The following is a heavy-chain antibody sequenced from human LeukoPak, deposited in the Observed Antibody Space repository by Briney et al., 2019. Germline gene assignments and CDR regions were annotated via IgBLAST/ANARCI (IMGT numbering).Heavy chain of an antibody. CDR3: AKNMGYNTGGTRFDY. J-gene: IGHJ4*01. D-gene: IGHD5-12*01. V-gene: IGHV3-30*02. CDR2: IRYDWCNQ. CDR1: VFILSSYG. Sequence: GGTVRLSRAASVFILSSYGLHWVRQAPGKGLEGVAFIRYDWCNQHYADSLRGRFTISRDSTKNTLYLQMSSLRGDDTAVYYCAKNMGYNTGGTRFDYWGHGTLVTVSS.